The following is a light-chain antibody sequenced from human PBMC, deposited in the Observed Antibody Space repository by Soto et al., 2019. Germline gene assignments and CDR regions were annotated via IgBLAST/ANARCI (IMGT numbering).Light chain of an antibody. Sequence: DIQMTQSPSTLSASVGDRVTITCRASQSISSWLAWYQQKPGKAPKLLIYKASSLEGGVPSRFSGSGFGTEFTLTISSLQPDDFATYYCQQYNSYSFTFGPGTKVDIK. CDR1: QSISSW. V-gene: IGKV1-5*03. J-gene: IGKJ3*01. CDR3: QQYNSYSFT. CDR2: KAS.